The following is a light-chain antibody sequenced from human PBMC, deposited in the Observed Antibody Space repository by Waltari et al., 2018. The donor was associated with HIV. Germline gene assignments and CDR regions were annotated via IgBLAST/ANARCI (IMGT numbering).Light chain of an antibody. CDR1: TSDVGGYYY. V-gene: IGLV2-14*01. J-gene: IGLJ2*01. CDR2: EVT. Sequence: QSALTQPASVSGSPGQSITISCTGTTSDVGGYYYVSWYQQHPGNTPKLLIYEVTNRPSGFANRFSGSKSGNTASLTISGLQADDEADYYCSSYTSSSTVVFGGGTKLTVL. CDR3: SSYTSSSTVV.